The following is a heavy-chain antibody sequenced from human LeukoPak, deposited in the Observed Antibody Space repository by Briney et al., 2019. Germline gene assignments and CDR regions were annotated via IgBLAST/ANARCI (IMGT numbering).Heavy chain of an antibody. Sequence: GSSVKVSCKASGGTFSSYAISWVRQAPGQGLEWMGGIIPIFGTANYAQKFQGRVTITADESTSTAYMELSSLRSEDTAVYYCARDLLLVVPAAIGSDDAFDIWGQGTMVTVSS. CDR2: IIPIFGTA. J-gene: IGHJ3*02. V-gene: IGHV1-69*01. CDR1: GGTFSSYA. CDR3: ARDLLLVVPAAIGSDDAFDI. D-gene: IGHD2-2*02.